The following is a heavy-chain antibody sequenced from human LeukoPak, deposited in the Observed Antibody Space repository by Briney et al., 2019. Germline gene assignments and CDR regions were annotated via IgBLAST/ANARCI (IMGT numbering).Heavy chain of an antibody. Sequence: ESLKISCKGSGYSFTSYWIGWVRQMPGKGLEYMGIIYPGDSDTRYSPSFQGQVTISADKSISTAYLQWSSLKASDTAMYYCARRGYYDVLTGYFVAFDIWGQGTMVTVSS. V-gene: IGHV5-51*01. CDR1: GYSFTSYW. CDR2: IYPGDSDT. CDR3: ARRGYYDVLTGYFVAFDI. D-gene: IGHD3-9*01. J-gene: IGHJ3*02.